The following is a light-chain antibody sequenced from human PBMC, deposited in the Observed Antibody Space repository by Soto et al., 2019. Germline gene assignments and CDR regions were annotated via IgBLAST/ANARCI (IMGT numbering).Light chain of an antibody. J-gene: IGKJ4*01. V-gene: IGKV3D-20*02. CDR1: QVITSSY. Sequence: EIVLTQSPGTLSLSPGERVTLSCRASQVITSSYLAWYQQKPGQAPRLLISGSSTRAAGVPDRFSGSGSGTDFTLSISRLEPEDFAVYYCQQRSNWPRLTFGGGTKVEIK. CDR2: GSS. CDR3: QQRSNWPRLT.